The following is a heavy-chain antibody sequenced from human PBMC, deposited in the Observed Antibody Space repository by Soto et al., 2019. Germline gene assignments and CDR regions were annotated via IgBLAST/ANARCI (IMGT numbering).Heavy chain of an antibody. Sequence: GGSLRLSCAASGFTFSSYSMNWVRQAPGKGLEWVSSISSSSSYMYYADSVKGRFTISRDNAKNSLYLQMNSLRAEDTAVYYCARDLVTGTTRNAFDIWGQGTMVTVSS. J-gene: IGHJ3*02. CDR1: GFTFSSYS. CDR2: ISSSSSYM. CDR3: ARDLVTGTTRNAFDI. V-gene: IGHV3-21*01. D-gene: IGHD1-7*01.